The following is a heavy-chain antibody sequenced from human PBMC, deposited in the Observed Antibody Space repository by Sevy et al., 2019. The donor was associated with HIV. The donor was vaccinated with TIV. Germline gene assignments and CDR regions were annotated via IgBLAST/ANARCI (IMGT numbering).Heavy chain of an antibody. CDR1: GGSISSSSYY. Sequence: SETLSLTCTVSGGSISSSSYYWGWIRQPPGKGLEWIGSIYYSGSTYYNPSLKSRVTISVDTSKNQFSLKLGSVTAADTAVYYCARIVPAAIHNYYYYYMDVWGKGTTVTVSS. CDR3: ARIVPAAIHNYYYYYMDV. V-gene: IGHV4-39*01. D-gene: IGHD2-2*01. J-gene: IGHJ6*03. CDR2: IYYSGST.